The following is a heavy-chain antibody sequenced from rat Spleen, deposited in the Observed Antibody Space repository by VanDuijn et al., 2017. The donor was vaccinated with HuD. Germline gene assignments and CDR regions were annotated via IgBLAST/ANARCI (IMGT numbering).Heavy chain of an antibody. V-gene: IGHV5-31*01. D-gene: IGHD1-1*01. CDR1: FFTFPPYW. CDR3: TRGGYFRY. J-gene: IGHJ2*01. CDR2: ITNRGGRT. Sequence: EVQLVEFVGGLVHPGRSLIFSFVASFFTFPPYWMPLIRPAPGKGLEWVASITNRGGRTYFPSSVKGRFTISRDIAEHTLYLQMSSLRSEDTATDYCTRGGYFRYWGQGVMVTVSS.